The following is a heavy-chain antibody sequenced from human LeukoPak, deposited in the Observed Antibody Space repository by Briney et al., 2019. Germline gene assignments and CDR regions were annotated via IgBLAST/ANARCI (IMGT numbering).Heavy chain of an antibody. J-gene: IGHJ5*02. CDR2: INPSGGST. V-gene: IGHV1-46*01. CDR1: GYTFTSYY. D-gene: IGHD1-7*01. CDR3: ARDGGENNWNYESDCWFDP. Sequence: GASVKVSCKASGYTFTSYYMHWVRQAPGQGLEWMGIINPSGGSTSYAQKFQGRVTKTRDTSTSTVYMELSSLRSEDTAVYYCARDGGENNWNYESDCWFDPWGQGTLVTVSS.